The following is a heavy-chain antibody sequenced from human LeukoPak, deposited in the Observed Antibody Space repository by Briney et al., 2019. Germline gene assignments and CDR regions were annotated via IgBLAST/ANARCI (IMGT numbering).Heavy chain of an antibody. V-gene: IGHV1-2*02. Sequence: ASVNLSCKASGYTYTGYYMHWVRQAPGQGLEWMGWINPNSGGTNYAQKFQGRVTMTRDTSISTAYVELSRLRSDDTAVYYCARDLDSSSVNWFDPWGQGTLVTVSS. J-gene: IGHJ5*02. D-gene: IGHD6-13*01. CDR2: INPNSGGT. CDR3: ARDLDSSSVNWFDP. CDR1: GYTYTGYY.